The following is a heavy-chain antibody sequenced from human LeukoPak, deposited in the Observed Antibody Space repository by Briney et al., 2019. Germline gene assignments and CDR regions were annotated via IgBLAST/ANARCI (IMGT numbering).Heavy chain of an antibody. V-gene: IGHV3-7*01. Sequence: PGGSLRLSCAASGFTLSISWMTWVRQAPGKGLEWVTNINRDGSQIDYLDSVKGRSTISRDSANNALYLQMNSLRAEDTAVYYCARGGLTAGFDYWGQGTLVTVSS. CDR1: GFTLSISW. CDR3: ARGGLTAGFDY. CDR2: INRDGSQI. J-gene: IGHJ4*02.